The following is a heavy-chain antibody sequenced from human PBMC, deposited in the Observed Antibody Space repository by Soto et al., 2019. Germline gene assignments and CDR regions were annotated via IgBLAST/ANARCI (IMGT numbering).Heavy chain of an antibody. D-gene: IGHD6-13*01. J-gene: IGHJ4*02. V-gene: IGHV4-39*01. CDR2: IYYSGST. CDR1: GGSISSSDYL. CDR3: ARQIGRGSWSLDH. Sequence: QLQLQESGPGLVKPAETLSLTCTVSGGSISSSDYLWGWIRQPPGKGLEWIGSIYYSGSTHYIPFLKSRVIMSVDTSKNQFSLRLSSVTAADTAVYYCARQIGRGSWSLDHWGQGTLVTVSS.